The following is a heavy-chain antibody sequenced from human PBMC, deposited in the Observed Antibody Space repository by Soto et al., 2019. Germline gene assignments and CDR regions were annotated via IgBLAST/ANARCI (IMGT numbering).Heavy chain of an antibody. CDR3: ARGAQYSSGWYIGP. Sequence: ASVKVSCKASGYTFTSYAMHWVRQAPGQRLERMGWINAGNGNTKYSQKIQGRDNITRDTSASTAYMELSSLRSEDTAVYYCARGAQYSSGWYIGPWGQGTLVTVSS. V-gene: IGHV1-3*01. D-gene: IGHD6-19*01. CDR1: GYTFTSYA. J-gene: IGHJ5*02. CDR2: INAGNGNT.